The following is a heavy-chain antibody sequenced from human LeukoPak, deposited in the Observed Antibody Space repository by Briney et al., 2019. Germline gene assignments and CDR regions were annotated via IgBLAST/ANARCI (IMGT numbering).Heavy chain of an antibody. Sequence: SETLSLTCSVSSGSISDYYWSWIRQPPGKGLEWIAYIDYNGNADYNPSLKSRVTISVDSSKNQFSLKLSSVTAADTALYYCARGGHYHGSRRPFDPWGQGTLVTVSS. J-gene: IGHJ5*02. CDR1: SGSISDYY. V-gene: IGHV4-59*08. D-gene: IGHD3-10*01. CDR2: IDYNGNA. CDR3: ARGGHYHGSRRPFDP.